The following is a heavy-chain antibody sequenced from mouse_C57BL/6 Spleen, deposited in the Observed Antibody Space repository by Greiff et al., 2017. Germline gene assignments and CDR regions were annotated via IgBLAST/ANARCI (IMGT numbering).Heavy chain of an antibody. D-gene: IGHD2-3*01. CDR2: ISNLAYSI. CDR3: AIYDGYSYAMDY. V-gene: IGHV5-15*01. J-gene: IGHJ4*01. CDR1: GFTFSDYG. Sequence: EVKLMESGGGLVQPGGSLKLSCAASGFTFSDYGMAWVRQAPRKGPEWVAFISNLAYSIYYADTVTGRFTISRENAKNTLYLEMSSLRSEDTAMYYCAIYDGYSYAMDYWGQGTSVTVSS.